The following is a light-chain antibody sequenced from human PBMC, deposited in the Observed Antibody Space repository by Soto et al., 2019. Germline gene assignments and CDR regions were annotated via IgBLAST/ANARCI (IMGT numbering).Light chain of an antibody. CDR3: QQSYRIPYT. CDR2: ASS. J-gene: IGKJ2*01. CDR1: QTITRY. Sequence: DIQMTQSPSSVSASIGDRVTITCRASQTITRYLSWYQKKPRKAPKLLIYASSSLPVGVPSRFSGSGSGTDFTLTISGLQPEDLGTYYCQQSYRIPYTFGQGTDLEI. V-gene: IGKV1-39*01.